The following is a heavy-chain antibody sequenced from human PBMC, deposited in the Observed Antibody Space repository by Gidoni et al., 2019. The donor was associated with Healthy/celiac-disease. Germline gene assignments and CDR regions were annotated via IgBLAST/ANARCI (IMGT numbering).Heavy chain of an antibody. CDR3: ARVLLDFWSGYSPDY. D-gene: IGHD3-3*01. V-gene: IGHV1-18*01. J-gene: IGHJ4*02. Sequence: QVQLVQSGAEVKKPGAAVKVSCKASGYTFTSYGISWVRQAPGQGLEWMGWISAYNGNTNYAQKLQGRVTMTTDTSTSTAYMELRSLRSDDTAVYYCARVLLDFWSGYSPDYWGQGTLVTVSS. CDR1: GYTFTSYG. CDR2: ISAYNGNT.